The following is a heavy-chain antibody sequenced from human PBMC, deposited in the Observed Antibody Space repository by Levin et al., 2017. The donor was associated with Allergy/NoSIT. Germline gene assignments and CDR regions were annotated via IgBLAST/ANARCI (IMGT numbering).Heavy chain of an antibody. D-gene: IGHD1-1*01. CDR1: GFTFSSYA. J-gene: IGHJ4*02. Sequence: SLKISCAASGFTFSSYALHWVRQAPGKGLEWVAVISYDGSNKYYADSVKGRFTISRDNSKNTLYLQMNSLRAEDTAVYYCARDQDSTLPYYFDYWGQGTLVTVSS. CDR2: ISYDGSNK. CDR3: ARDQDSTLPYYFDY. V-gene: IGHV3-30-3*01.